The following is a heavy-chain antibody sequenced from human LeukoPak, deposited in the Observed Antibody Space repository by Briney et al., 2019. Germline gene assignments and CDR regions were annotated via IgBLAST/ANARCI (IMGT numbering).Heavy chain of an antibody. CDR1: GYTLTELS. V-gene: IGHV1-24*01. Sequence: ASVKVSCKVSGYTLTELSMHWVRQAPGKGLEWMGGFDPEDGETIYAQKFQGRVTMTEDTSTDTAYMELSSLRSEDTAVYYCATDRPLYYYDSSGRAKPYYYYGMDVWGQGTTVTVSS. CDR3: ATDRPLYYYDSSGRAKPYYYYGMDV. D-gene: IGHD3-22*01. J-gene: IGHJ6*02. CDR2: FDPEDGET.